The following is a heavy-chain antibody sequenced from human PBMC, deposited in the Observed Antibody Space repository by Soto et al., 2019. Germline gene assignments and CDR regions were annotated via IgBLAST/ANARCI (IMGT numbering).Heavy chain of an antibody. Sequence: PSETLSLTCSVSNDSIRSDNWWSWVRQPPGKGLEWLGEIFHSGSSNNNPSLKSRVTLSIDRSKNEFSLKLTSVTAADTAVYYCARRLFVRGTLGYYDYWGQGTLVTVSS. CDR2: IFHSGSS. CDR3: ARRLFVRGTLGYYDY. J-gene: IGHJ4*02. CDR1: NDSIRSDNW. D-gene: IGHD3-10*02. V-gene: IGHV4-4*02.